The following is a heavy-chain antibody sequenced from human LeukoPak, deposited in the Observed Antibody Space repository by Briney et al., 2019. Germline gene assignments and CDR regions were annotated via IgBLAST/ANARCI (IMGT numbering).Heavy chain of an antibody. CDR1: GFTFDDYD. CDR2: INWSGGST. D-gene: IGHD5-24*01. CDR3: ARGWPQLGYFDY. J-gene: IGHJ4*02. Sequence: GGSLRLSCAASGFTFDDYDMSWVRQTPGRGLEWVSGINWSGGSTGYEDSVKGRFTVSRDNAKNSLYLHMNSLRAEDTVLYYCARGWPQLGYFDYWGQGTLVTVSS. V-gene: IGHV3-20*04.